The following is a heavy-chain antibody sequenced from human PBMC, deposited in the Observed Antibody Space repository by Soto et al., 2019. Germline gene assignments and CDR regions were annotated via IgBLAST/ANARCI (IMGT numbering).Heavy chain of an antibody. D-gene: IGHD1-1*01. CDR2: TYHRSKWLN. V-gene: IGHV6-1*01. CDR1: GDSVSSNSAA. CDR3: AWGTGDPSGDALDI. Sequence: QVHLHQSGPGVVKPSQTLSLTCAISGDSVSSNSAAWNWIRQSPLRGLEWLGRTYHRSKWLNDFALALRSRITVNADTSKNQFSLQMYSVTPEDAAVYYCAWGTGDPSGDALDIWGQGTVVTVSS. J-gene: IGHJ3*02.